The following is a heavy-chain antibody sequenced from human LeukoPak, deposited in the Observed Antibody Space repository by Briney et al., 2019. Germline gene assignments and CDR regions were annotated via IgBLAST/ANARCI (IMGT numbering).Heavy chain of an antibody. CDR3: ARALDWNYPNDYFDY. CDR1: GGTFSSYA. D-gene: IGHD1-7*01. J-gene: IGHJ4*02. V-gene: IGHV1-69*05. CDR2: IIPILGTT. Sequence: GSSVKVSCKASGGTFSSYAFNWVRQAPGQGLQWMGGIIPILGTTNYAQQFQGRVTMTTDASTSTAYMELRSLRSDDTAVYYCARALDWNYPNDYFDYWGQGTLVTVSS.